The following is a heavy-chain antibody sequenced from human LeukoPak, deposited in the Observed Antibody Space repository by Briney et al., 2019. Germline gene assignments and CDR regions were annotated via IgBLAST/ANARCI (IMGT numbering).Heavy chain of an antibody. D-gene: IGHD2-21*02. Sequence: ASVKVSCKASGYTFTSYGISWVRQAPGHGLEWMGWISAYNGNTNYAQKLQGRVTMTTDTSTSTAYMELRSLRSDDTAVYYCARDSVAYCGGDCQNFDYWGQGTLVAVSS. V-gene: IGHV1-18*01. J-gene: IGHJ4*02. CDR3: ARDSVAYCGGDCQNFDY. CDR2: ISAYNGNT. CDR1: GYTFTSYG.